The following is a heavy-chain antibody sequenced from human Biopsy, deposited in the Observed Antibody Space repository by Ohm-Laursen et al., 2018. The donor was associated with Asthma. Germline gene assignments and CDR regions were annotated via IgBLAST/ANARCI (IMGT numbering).Heavy chain of an antibody. CDR2: ISSSGSTT. J-gene: IGHJ6*02. CDR3: ARVFESSEWGPFYHFGLGV. V-gene: IGHV3-11*01. Sequence: SLRLSCAASGFSFSDYYMTWMRQAPRKGLEWVSSISSSGSTTYPAESVKGRFTISRDNAQKSLFLQMGSLRAEDTAIYYCARVFESSEWGPFYHFGLGVWGQGTTVAVSS. CDR1: GFSFSDYY. D-gene: IGHD6-25*01.